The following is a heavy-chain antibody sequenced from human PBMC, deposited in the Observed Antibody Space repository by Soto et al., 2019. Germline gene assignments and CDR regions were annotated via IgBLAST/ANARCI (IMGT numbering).Heavy chain of an antibody. D-gene: IGHD4-17*01. J-gene: IGHJ4*02. CDR1: VGSFRGYY. Sequence: QVQLQQWGAGLLKSSETLSLTCAVYVGSFRGYYWTWLRQPPGKGLEWIGEINHSGRTKYNPSLESRVTISVDTPKNQFSLRLSSVTAADTDVYYCARGGDYAYFDYWGQGTLVTVSS. V-gene: IGHV4-34*01. CDR2: INHSGRT. CDR3: ARGGDYAYFDY.